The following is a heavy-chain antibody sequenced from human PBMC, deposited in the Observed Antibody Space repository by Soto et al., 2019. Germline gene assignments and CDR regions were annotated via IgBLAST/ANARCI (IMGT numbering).Heavy chain of an antibody. D-gene: IGHD4-17*01. J-gene: IGHJ4*02. CDR1: GYDFSSYW. Sequence: PGESLKISCKGSGYDFSSYWIGWVRQMPGKGLEWMGTIYPNDSDTRYSPSFQGQVTISADKSISTAYLQWSSLMASDTGMYYCALTKTTVVTADYWGQGALVTVSS. CDR3: ALTKTTVVTADY. V-gene: IGHV5-51*01. CDR2: IYPNDSDT.